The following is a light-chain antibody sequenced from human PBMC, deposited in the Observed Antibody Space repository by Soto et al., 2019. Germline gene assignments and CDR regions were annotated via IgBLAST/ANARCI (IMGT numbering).Light chain of an antibody. CDR1: SSDVGGYNY. Sequence: QSALTQPASVSGSPGQSITISCTGTSSDVGGYNYVSWYQQHPGKAPKLMIYDVSSRASGVSNRFSGPKSGNTASRTISGLQDEDEADYYGSSYTSSRTLLYVFGTGTKVTVL. V-gene: IGLV2-14*01. CDR2: DVS. CDR3: SSYTSSRTLLYV. J-gene: IGLJ1*01.